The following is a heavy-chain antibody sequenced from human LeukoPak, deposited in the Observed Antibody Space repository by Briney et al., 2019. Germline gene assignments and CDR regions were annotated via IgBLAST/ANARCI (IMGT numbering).Heavy chain of an antibody. D-gene: IGHD6-13*01. CDR3: ATAGSSWYAPFDY. J-gene: IGHJ4*02. Sequence: ASVKVSCKVSGYTLTELSMHWVRQAPGRGLEWMGGFDPEDGETIYAQKFQGRATMTEDTSTDTAYMELSSLRSEDTAVYYCATAGSSWYAPFDYWGQGTLVTVSS. CDR2: FDPEDGET. V-gene: IGHV1-24*01. CDR1: GYTLTELS.